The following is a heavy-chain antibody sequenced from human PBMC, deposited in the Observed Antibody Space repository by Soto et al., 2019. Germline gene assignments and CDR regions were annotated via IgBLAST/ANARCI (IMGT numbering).Heavy chain of an antibody. CDR1: GETLTELS. CDR3: ATLLGDSSGYPPV. Sequence: ASVKVSCKVSGETLTELSMHWVRQAPGKGLEWMGGFDPEDGEKIYAQKFQGRVTMTEDTSTDTAYMELSSLRSEDTAVYYCATLLGDSSGYPPVWGQGTLVTVSS. D-gene: IGHD3-22*01. CDR2: FDPEDGEK. V-gene: IGHV1-24*01. J-gene: IGHJ4*02.